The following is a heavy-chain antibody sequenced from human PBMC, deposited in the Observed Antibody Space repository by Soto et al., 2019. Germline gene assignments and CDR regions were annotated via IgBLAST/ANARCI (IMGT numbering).Heavy chain of an antibody. J-gene: IGHJ3*02. Sequence: EEQLVESGGGLVQPGGSLRLSCAASGFTFNSYSMSWVRQAPGKGLEWVAYIDTVGTATNYADSVKGRFVISRDNDRNSLYLQVNSLRDDDTAVYYCPRDKLTGHVWEAFDTWGQGTMVTVSS. CDR2: IDTVGTAT. D-gene: IGHD3-16*01. CDR1: GFTFNSYS. V-gene: IGHV3-48*02. CDR3: PRDKLTGHVWEAFDT.